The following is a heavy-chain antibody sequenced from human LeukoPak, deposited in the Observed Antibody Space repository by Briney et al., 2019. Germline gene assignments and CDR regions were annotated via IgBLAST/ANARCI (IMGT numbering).Heavy chain of an antibody. CDR2: IIPIFGTA. J-gene: IGHJ5*02. Sequence: SVKVSCKASGGTFSSYAISWVRQAPGQGLEWMGGIIPIFGTANYAQKFQGRVTITADESTSTAYMELSILRSEDTAVYHCARGSSRLGQSNWFDPWGQGTLVTVSS. CDR1: GGTFSSYA. D-gene: IGHD6-19*01. CDR3: ARGSSRLGQSNWFDP. V-gene: IGHV1-69*13.